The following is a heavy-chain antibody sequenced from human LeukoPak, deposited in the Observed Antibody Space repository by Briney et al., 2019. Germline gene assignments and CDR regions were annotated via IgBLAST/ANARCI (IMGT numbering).Heavy chain of an antibody. CDR1: GFTFSNYA. V-gene: IGHV3-23*01. CDR2: ITGGGSGI. CDR3: AKWGDYDVLTGYYVSDY. J-gene: IGHJ4*02. D-gene: IGHD3-9*01. Sequence: GASLRLSCAASGFTFSNYAMSWVRQAPGKGLEWVSAITGGGSGIYYADSMKSRFTISRDNSKNTLYLQINSLRAEDTAVYYCAKWGDYDVLTGYYVSDYWGQGNLVTVSS.